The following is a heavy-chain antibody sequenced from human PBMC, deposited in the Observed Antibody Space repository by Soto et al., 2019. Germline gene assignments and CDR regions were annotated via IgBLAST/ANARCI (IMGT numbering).Heavy chain of an antibody. D-gene: IGHD2-21*02. Sequence: PXETLSLTSTVSSCSISSSMYCWGWIRQPPGKGLEWIGSIYYSGSTYYNPSLKSRVTISVDTSKNQFSLKLSSVTAADTAVYYCARHGGYCGGDCKYYFDDWGQGTLVTVSS. J-gene: IGHJ4*02. CDR2: IYYSGST. CDR3: ARHGGYCGGDCKYYFDD. V-gene: IGHV4-39*01. CDR1: SCSISSSMYC.